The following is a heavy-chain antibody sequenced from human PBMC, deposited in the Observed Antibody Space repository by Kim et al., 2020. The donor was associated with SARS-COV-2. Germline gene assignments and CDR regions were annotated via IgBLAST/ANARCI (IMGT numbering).Heavy chain of an antibody. J-gene: IGHJ4*02. V-gene: IGHV3-9*01. D-gene: IGHD2-2*01. CDR3: AKDIVATRDYYFDY. CDR2: ISWNSGSI. Sequence: GGSLRLSCAASGFTFDDYAMHWVRQAPGKGLEWVSGISWNSGSIGYADSVKGRFTISRDNAKNSLYLQMNSLRAEDTALYYCAKDIVATRDYYFDYWGQGTLVTVSS. CDR1: GFTFDDYA.